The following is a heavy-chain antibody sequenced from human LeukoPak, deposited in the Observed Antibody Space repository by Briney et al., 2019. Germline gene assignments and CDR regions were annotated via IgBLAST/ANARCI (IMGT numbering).Heavy chain of an antibody. J-gene: IGHJ5*02. Sequence: GGSLRLSCAASGFTFSSYAMSWVRQAPGKGLEWVSAISGSGGSTYYADSVKGRFTTSRDNSKNTLYLQMNSLRAEDTAVYYCAKTWGVVAATDWFDPWGQGTLVTVSS. CDR2: ISGSGGST. D-gene: IGHD2-15*01. CDR3: AKTWGVVAATDWFDP. V-gene: IGHV3-23*01. CDR1: GFTFSSYA.